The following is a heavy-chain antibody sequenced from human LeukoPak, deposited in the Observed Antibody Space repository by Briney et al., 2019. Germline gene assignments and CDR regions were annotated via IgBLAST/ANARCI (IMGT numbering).Heavy chain of an antibody. J-gene: IGHJ4*02. D-gene: IGHD1-26*01. CDR3: AISIGTYEHYFDY. V-gene: IGHV1-2*02. CDR1: GYSFTNYY. Sequence: GASVKVSCKASGYSFTNYYMHWVRQAPGQGLEWMGWVNPNSGATKYAQKFQGRVTMTRDTCISTAYMELSRLRSDDTAVYYCAISIGTYEHYFDYWGQGTLVTVSS. CDR2: VNPNSGAT.